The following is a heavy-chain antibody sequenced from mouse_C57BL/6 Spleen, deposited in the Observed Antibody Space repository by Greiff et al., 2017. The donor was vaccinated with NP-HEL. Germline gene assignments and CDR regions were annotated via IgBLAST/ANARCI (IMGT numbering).Heavy chain of an antibody. J-gene: IGHJ2*01. CDR2: TNPTNGRT. Sequence: QVQLQQSGAELVKAGASVKMSCKASGYTFTSYWMHWVKQRLGQGLEWFAETNPTNGRTYYNEKFKSKATLTVDKSSSTAYMLLSGPTFEDSAVYYCARIKKIVATYCAYWGPGTTLTVSS. CDR1: GYTFTSYW. V-gene: IGHV1S81*02. CDR3: ARIKKIVATYCAY. D-gene: IGHD1-1*01.